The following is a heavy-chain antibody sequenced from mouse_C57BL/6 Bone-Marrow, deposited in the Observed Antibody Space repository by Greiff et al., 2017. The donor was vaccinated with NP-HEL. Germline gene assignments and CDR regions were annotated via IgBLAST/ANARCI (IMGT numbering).Heavy chain of an antibody. D-gene: IGHD2-2*01. V-gene: IGHV1-4*01. Sequence: QVQLQQSGAELARPGASVKMSCKASGYTFTSYTMHWVKQRPGQGLEWIGYINPSSGYTKYNQKFKDKATLTADKSSSTASMQQSSLTSEDSAVYYGARYGYDGRSFDYWGQGTTLTVAS. J-gene: IGHJ2*01. CDR2: INPSSGYT. CDR1: GYTFTSYT. CDR3: ARYGYDGRSFDY.